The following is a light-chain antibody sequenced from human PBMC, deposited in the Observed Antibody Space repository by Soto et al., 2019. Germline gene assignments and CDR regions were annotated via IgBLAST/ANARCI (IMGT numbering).Light chain of an antibody. V-gene: IGKV1-5*03. CDR3: QQYNDNWT. J-gene: IGKJ1*01. CDR1: QSISSW. CDR2: KAS. Sequence: DIQMTQSPSTLSASVGDRAIINCRASQSISSWLAWYQQKPGPAPRLLIYKASTLQSGVPSRFSGSGSGTEFTLTISSLKHDDSATYYCQQYNDNWTFGQGTKVDI.